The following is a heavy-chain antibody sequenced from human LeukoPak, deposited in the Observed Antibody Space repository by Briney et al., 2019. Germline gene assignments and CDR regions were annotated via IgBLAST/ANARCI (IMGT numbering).Heavy chain of an antibody. CDR3: ARPQADSDSDAFDI. CDR2: IYPGDSDT. J-gene: IGHJ3*02. D-gene: IGHD3/OR15-3a*01. Sequence: GESLKISCKGSGYSFTSYWIGWVRQLPGKGLEWMGIIYPGDSDTRYSPSFQGQATISADKSISTAYLQWSSLKASDTAMYYCARPQADSDSDAFDIWGQGTMVTVSS. V-gene: IGHV5-51*01. CDR1: GYSFTSYW.